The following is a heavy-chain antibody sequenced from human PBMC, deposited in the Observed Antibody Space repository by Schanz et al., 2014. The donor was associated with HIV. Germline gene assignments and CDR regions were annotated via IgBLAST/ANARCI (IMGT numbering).Heavy chain of an antibody. J-gene: IGHJ6*02. V-gene: IGHV1-69*01. CDR3: AREPDVVVSQNHYYYYGMDV. Sequence: QVQLVQSGAAVKKPGSSVKVSCKASGGTFSSYAISWVRQAPGQGLEWMGGLIPIFGTPNYAQKFQGRVTITADESTDTAYMELRSLRSEDTAVYYCAREPDVVVSQNHYYYYGMDVWGQGTTVTVSS. D-gene: IGHD2-21*01. CDR1: GGTFSSYA. CDR2: LIPIFGTP.